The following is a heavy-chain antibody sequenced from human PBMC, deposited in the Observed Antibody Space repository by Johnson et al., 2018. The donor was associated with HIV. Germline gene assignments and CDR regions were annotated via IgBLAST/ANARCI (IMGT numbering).Heavy chain of an antibody. D-gene: IGHD5-12*01. V-gene: IGHV3-43D*03. J-gene: IGHJ3*02. Sequence: VQLVESGGSVVRPGGSLRLSCAASGFTFDDYAMHWVRQAPGKGLEWVSLISWDGGSTYYADSVKGRFAISRDNSKNSLYLQMNSLRAEDTALYYCAKDSGYENAFDIWGQGTMVTVSS. CDR2: ISWDGGST. CDR1: GFTFDDYA. CDR3: AKDSGYENAFDI.